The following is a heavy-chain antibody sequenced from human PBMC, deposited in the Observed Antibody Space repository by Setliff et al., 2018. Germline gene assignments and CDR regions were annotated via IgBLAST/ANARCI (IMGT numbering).Heavy chain of an antibody. V-gene: IGHV3-21*01. J-gene: IGHJ4*02. CDR1: GFTFSSYS. CDR2: ISSSSSYI. Sequence: GGSLRLSCAASGFTFSSYSMNWVRQAPGKGLVWVSSISSSSSYIYYADSVKGRFTICRDNAKNSLYLQMNSLRAEYTAVYYCARDATRYFDCLDDFDYWGQGTLVTVSS. CDR3: ARDATRYFDCLDDFDY. D-gene: IGHD3-9*01.